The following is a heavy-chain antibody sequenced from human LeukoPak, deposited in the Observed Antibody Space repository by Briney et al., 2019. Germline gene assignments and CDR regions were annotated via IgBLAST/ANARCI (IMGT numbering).Heavy chain of an antibody. CDR2: IYHSGST. CDR3: ARVRIAVADNYFDY. CDR1: GGSISSSNW. J-gene: IGHJ4*02. D-gene: IGHD6-19*01. V-gene: IGHV4-4*02. Sequence: SGTLSLTCAVSGGSISSSNWWSWVRQPPGKGLEWIGEIYHSGSTNYNPSLKSRVTISVDKSKNQFSLKLSSVTAADTAVYYCARVRIAVADNYFDYWGQGTLVTVSS.